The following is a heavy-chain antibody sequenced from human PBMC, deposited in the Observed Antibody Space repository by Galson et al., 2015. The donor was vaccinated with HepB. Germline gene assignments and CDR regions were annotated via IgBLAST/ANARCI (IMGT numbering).Heavy chain of an antibody. CDR3: ARHTGLTVARNDY. D-gene: IGHD6-19*01. CDR1: GYSFTNYW. V-gene: IGHV5-51*01. J-gene: IGHJ4*02. Sequence: QSGAEVKKPGESLKISCKGSGYSFTNYWIGWVRQMPGKGLEWMGIIYPDDSDTRYSPSFQGQVTISADKSISTAYLQWSSLKAPDTAMYYCARHTGLTVARNDYWGQGTLVTVSS. CDR2: IYPDDSDT.